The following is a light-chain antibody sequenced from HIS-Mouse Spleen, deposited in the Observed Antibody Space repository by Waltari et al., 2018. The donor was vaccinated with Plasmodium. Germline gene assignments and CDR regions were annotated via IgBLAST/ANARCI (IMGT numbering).Light chain of an antibody. CDR3: QAWDSSTVV. V-gene: IGLV3-1*01. J-gene: IGLJ2*01. CDR2: QDS. Sequence: SYELTQPPSVSVSPGQTASIHCPGDKLGDKYACWYQQKPGQSPGLVIYQDSKRPSGIPERFSGSNSGNTATLTISGTQAMDEADYYCQAWDSSTVVFGGGTKLTVL. CDR1: KLGDKY.